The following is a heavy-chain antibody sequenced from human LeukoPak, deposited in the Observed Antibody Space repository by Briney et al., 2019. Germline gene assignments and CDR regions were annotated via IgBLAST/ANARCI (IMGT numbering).Heavy chain of an antibody. J-gene: IGHJ4*02. CDR2: ISTSGGLI. CDR3: AKVSGLGWHFDY. Sequence: GSLRLSCAASGFTFSNYEMNWVRQAPGKGLEWVSFISTSGGLIYYADSVKGRFTIYRDNAKHSLFLHMNSLRAEDTAVYYCAKVSGLGWHFDYWGQGTLVTVSS. CDR1: GFTFSNYE. V-gene: IGHV3-48*03. D-gene: IGHD1-26*01.